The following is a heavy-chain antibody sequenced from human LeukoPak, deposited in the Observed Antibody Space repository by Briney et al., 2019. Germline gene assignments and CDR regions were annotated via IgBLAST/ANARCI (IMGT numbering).Heavy chain of an antibody. CDR3: VRDAS. V-gene: IGHV3-66*01. Sequence: GGSLRLSCAVSGVTVSSNHMSWGRQAPGKGLEWVSAIYSGGGTYYADSVKGRFTLSRDISKNTLYLQMNSLRAEDTAVYYCVRDASWGQGTLVTVSS. J-gene: IGHJ4*02. CDR1: GVTVSSNH. CDR2: IYSGGGT.